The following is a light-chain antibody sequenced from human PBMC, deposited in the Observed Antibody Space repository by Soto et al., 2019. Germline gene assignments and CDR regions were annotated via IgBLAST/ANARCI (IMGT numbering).Light chain of an antibody. J-gene: IGKJ1*01. CDR3: QEYNNYWT. Sequence: DIQMSHSTSTLSASVGDCVTITCRASRRSINWLAWYQQKPGKAPNLLIYKASSLESGVPSRFSGSGSETEFTLTISSLQPDDFGTYYCQEYNNYWTFGQGTKVDIK. V-gene: IGKV1-5*03. CDR2: KAS. CDR1: RRSINW.